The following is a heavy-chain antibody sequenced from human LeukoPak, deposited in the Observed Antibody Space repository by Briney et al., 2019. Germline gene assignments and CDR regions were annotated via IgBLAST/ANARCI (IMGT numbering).Heavy chain of an antibody. D-gene: IGHD5-18*01. CDR1: GYTFTGYY. V-gene: IGHV1-2*02. J-gene: IGHJ4*02. CDR2: INPNSGGT. CDR3: ARDPDKRGYSYEVGYDY. Sequence: ASVKVSCKASGYTFTGYYMHWVRQAPGQGLEWMGWINPNSGGTNYAQKFQGRVTMTRDTSISTAYMELSRLRSDDTAVYYCARDPDKRGYSYEVGYDYWGQGTLVTVSS.